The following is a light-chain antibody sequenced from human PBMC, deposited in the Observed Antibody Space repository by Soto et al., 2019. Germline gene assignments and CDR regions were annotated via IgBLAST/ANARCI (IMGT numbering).Light chain of an antibody. CDR3: CAFSSSSYVI. CDR2: EGS. J-gene: IGLJ2*01. V-gene: IGLV2-14*01. Sequence: QSALTQPASVSGSPGQSITISCTGTSRDVGGYNYVSWHQQHPGKAPKVMIYEGSKRPSGVSYRFSASKSGNTASLTISGLQAEDEADYYCCAFSSSSYVIFGGGTKLTVL. CDR1: SRDVGGYNY.